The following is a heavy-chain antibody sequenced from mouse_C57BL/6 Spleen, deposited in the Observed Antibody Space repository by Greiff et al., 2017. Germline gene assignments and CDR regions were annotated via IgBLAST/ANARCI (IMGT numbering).Heavy chain of an antibody. D-gene: IGHD3-2*02. CDR1: GYTFTSYW. Sequence: QVQLQQPGAELVMPGASVKLSCKASGYTFTSYWMHWVKQRPGQGLEWIGEIDPSDSYTNYNQKFKGKSTLTVDKSSSTAYMQRSSLTSEDSAVYYCASQLRLRDAMDYWGQGTSVTVAS. J-gene: IGHJ4*01. V-gene: IGHV1-69*01. CDR2: IDPSDSYT. CDR3: ASQLRLRDAMDY.